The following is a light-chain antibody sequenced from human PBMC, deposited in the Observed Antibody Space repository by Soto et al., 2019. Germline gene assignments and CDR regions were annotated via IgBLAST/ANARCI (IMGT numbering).Light chain of an antibody. CDR3: QQYDNLPLT. J-gene: IGKJ4*01. Sequence: DLLMTQSPSSLSASVGDRVTITCQASQDISNYLNWYQQKPGKAPKLLIYDASNLETGVPSRFSGSGSGTDFTFTISSLQAEDIAIYYCQQYDNLPLTFGGGTKVEIK. V-gene: IGKV1-33*01. CDR1: QDISNY. CDR2: DAS.